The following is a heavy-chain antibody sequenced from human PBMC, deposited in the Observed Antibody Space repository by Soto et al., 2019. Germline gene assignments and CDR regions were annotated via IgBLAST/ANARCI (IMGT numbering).Heavy chain of an antibody. CDR3: ARGGMVRGVMRG. J-gene: IGHJ4*02. CDR1: GGSFSGYY. CDR2: INHSGST. Sequence: SETLSLTCAVYGGSFSGYYWSWIRQPPGKGLEWIGEINHSGSTNYNPSLKSRVTISVDTSKNQFSLKLSSVTAADTAVYYCARGGMVRGVMRGWGQGTLVTVSS. V-gene: IGHV4-34*01. D-gene: IGHD3-10*01.